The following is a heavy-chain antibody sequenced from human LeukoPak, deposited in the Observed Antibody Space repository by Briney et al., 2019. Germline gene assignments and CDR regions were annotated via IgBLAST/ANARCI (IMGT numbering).Heavy chain of an antibody. J-gene: IGHJ5*02. D-gene: IGHD3-10*01. V-gene: IGHV4-59*01. CDR2: IHYRGST. Sequence: SETLSLTCTVSGGSLSSYYWTWIRQPPGRGLEWIGYIHYRGSTNYNPSLKSRVTMSVDTSKNQFSLKLSSVTAADTAVYYCARGPPGGRFDPWGQGTLVSVSS. CDR3: ARGPPGGRFDP. CDR1: GGSLSSYY.